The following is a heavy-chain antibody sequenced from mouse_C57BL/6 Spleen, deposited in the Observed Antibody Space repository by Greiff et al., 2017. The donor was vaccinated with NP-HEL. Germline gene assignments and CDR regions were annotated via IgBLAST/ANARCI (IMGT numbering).Heavy chain of an antibody. Sequence: EVKLMESGPELVKPGASVKMSCKASGYTFTDYNMHWVKQSHGKSLEWIGYINPNNGGTSYNQKFKGKATLTVNKSSSTAYMELRSLTSEDSAVYYCARSTTDYAMDYWGQGTSVTVSS. CDR1: GYTFTDYN. CDR3: ARSTTDYAMDY. V-gene: IGHV1-22*01. CDR2: INPNNGGT. D-gene: IGHD2-12*01. J-gene: IGHJ4*01.